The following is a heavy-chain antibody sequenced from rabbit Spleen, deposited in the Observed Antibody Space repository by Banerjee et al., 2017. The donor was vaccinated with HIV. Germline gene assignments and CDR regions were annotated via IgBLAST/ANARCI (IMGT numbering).Heavy chain of an antibody. CDR1: GFSFSSSYN. CDR3: ARDRANSGGDYVFAL. J-gene: IGHJ4*01. CDR2: IYTGSSAKT. V-gene: IGHV1S45*01. Sequence: QEQLVESGGGLVQPEGSLTLTCTASGFSFSSSYNMCWVRQAPGKGLEWIACIYTGSSAKTYYASWAKGRFTFSKTSSTTVTLQMTSLTGADTATYFCARDRANSGGDYVFALWGPGTLVTVS. D-gene: IGHD1-1*01.